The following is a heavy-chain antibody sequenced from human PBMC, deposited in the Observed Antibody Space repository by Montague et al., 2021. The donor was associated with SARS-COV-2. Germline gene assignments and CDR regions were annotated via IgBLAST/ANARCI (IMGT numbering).Heavy chain of an antibody. CDR1: GGSISGSNW. Sequence: SETRSLTCAVSGGSISGSNWWSWVRQPPGKGLEWIGEIYHSGSTNYNPSLKSRVTISVDKSKNQFSLKLSSVTAADTAVYYCARRPLGYYYYGMDVWGQGTTVTVSS. V-gene: IGHV4-4*02. J-gene: IGHJ6*02. CDR2: IYHSGST. CDR3: ARRPLGYYYYGMDV.